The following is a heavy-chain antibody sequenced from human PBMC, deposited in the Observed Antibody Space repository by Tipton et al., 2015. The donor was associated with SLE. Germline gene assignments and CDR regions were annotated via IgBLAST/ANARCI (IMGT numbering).Heavy chain of an antibody. V-gene: IGHV4-31*01. Sequence: TLSLTCTVSGGSISSDDYYWTWIRQHPGKGLEWIGHMPYSGSTYYNPSLRSPVSISLGKSDNQFSLNLSSVTVADTAVYYCARSPGNYYFYMDVWGRGTTVTVSS. J-gene: IGHJ6*03. CDR3: ARSPGNYYFYMDV. CDR2: MPYSGST. CDR1: GGSISSDDYY.